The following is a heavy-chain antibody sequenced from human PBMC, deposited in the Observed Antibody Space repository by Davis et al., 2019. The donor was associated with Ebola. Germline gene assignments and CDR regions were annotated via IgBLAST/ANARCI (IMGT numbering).Heavy chain of an antibody. D-gene: IGHD1-14*01. CDR1: GYSFTSYW. J-gene: IGHJ5*02. CDR2: IYPGDSDT. V-gene: IGHV5-51*01. CDR3: ARLEVKVGEPHNWFDP. Sequence: GESLKISCKGSGYSFTSYWIGWVRQMPGKGLEWMGIIYPGDSDTRYSPSFQGQVTISADKSISTAYLQWSSLKASDTAMYYCARLEVKVGEPHNWFDPWGQGTLVTVSS.